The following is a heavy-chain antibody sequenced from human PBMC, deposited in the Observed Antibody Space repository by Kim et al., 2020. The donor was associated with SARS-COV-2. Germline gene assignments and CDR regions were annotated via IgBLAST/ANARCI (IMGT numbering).Heavy chain of an antibody. CDR3: ARDWGGGSGSYYTALDI. CDR1: GGSISSGNYY. J-gene: IGHJ3*02. D-gene: IGHD3-10*01. CDR2: IYNSGSA. V-gene: IGHV4-31*03. Sequence: SETLSLTCTVSGGSISSGNYYWSWIRQHPGKGLEWIGYIYNSGSAYYNPSLKSRVTISVDTSKNQFSLKLNSVTAADTAVYYCARDWGGGSGSYYTALDIWGQGTIVTVSS.